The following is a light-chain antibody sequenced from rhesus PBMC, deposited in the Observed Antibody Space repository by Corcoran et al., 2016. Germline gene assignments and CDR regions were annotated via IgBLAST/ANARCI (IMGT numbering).Light chain of an antibody. J-gene: IGKJ4*01. V-gene: IGKV3-53*01. CDR2: GAS. CDR1: QSVSSY. CDR3: QKYSSTPLT. Sequence: QVILTQSPATLSLSPGERATLSCRASQSVSSYLAWYQQKPGQAPRLLIYGASSRATGIPDRFSGSGSGKEVTLTISSLEPEDFAVYYCQKYSSTPLTFGGGNKVEIK.